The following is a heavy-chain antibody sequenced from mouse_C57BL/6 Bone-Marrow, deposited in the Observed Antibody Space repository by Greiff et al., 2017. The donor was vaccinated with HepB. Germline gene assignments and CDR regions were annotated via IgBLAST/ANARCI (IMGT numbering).Heavy chain of an antibody. CDR2: ISYDGSN. V-gene: IGHV3-6*01. CDR1: GYSITSGYY. CDR3: ARVPITTVVGDYFDY. J-gene: IGHJ2*01. D-gene: IGHD1-1*01. Sequence: EVKLMESGPGLVKPSQSLSLTCSVTGYSITSGYYWNWIRQFPGNKLEWMGYISYDGSNNYNPSLKNRISITRDTSKNQFFLKLNSVTTEDTATYYCARVPITTVVGDYFDYWGQGTTLTVSS.